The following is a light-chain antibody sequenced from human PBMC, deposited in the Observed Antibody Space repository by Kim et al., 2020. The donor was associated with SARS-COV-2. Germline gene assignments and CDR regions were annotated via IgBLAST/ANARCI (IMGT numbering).Light chain of an antibody. CDR3: QAWDTSSVI. CDR1: ELGDKY. J-gene: IGLJ2*01. V-gene: IGLV3-1*01. Sequence: VSPGQTASIACSGDELGDKYVCWYQQKPGQCPVVVIYQDSKRPSGIPERFSSSNSGNTATLTISGTQALDEANYYCQAWDTSSVIFGGGTQLTVL. CDR2: QDS.